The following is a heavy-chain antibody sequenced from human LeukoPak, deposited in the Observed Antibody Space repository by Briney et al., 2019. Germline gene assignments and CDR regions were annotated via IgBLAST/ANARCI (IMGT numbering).Heavy chain of an antibody. Sequence: ASVKVSRKASGYTFTSYYMHWVRQAPGQGLEWMGIINPSGGSTSYAQKFQGRVTMTRDTSTSTVYMELSSLRSEDTAVYYCAREGLYDFWSGYYLGYWGQGTLVTVSS. CDR1: GYTFTSYY. D-gene: IGHD3-3*01. V-gene: IGHV1-46*01. J-gene: IGHJ4*02. CDR2: INPSGGST. CDR3: AREGLYDFWSGYYLGY.